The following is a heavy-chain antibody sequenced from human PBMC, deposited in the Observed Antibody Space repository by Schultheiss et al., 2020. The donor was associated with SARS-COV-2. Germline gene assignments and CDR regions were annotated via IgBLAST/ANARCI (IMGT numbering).Heavy chain of an antibody. CDR1: GFTVSSNY. CDR2: ISSSSSYI. CDR3: ARDGLSSSSAYYYYGMDV. D-gene: IGHD6-6*01. J-gene: IGHJ6*02. V-gene: IGHV3-21*01. Sequence: GGSLRLSCAASGFTVSSNYMSWVRQAPGKGLEWVSSISSSSSYIYYADSVKGRFTISRDNAKNSLYLQMNSLRAEDTAVYYCARDGLSSSSAYYYYGMDVWGQGTTVTVSS.